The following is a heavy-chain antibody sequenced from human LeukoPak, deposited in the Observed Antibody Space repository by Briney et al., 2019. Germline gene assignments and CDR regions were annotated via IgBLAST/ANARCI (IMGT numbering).Heavy chain of an antibody. J-gene: IGHJ4*02. V-gene: IGHV4-4*07. Sequence: SETLSLTCTVSGVSVTSFYWSWIRQPAGKGLEWIGRFFSSGNTNYNPSLKSRVTISVDTSKNQFSLKLSSVTAADTAVYYCARLGGSPGTVPGFSYWGQGTLVTVSS. CDR1: GVSVTSFY. D-gene: IGHD3-16*01. CDR2: FFSSGNT. CDR3: ARLGGSPGTVPGFSY.